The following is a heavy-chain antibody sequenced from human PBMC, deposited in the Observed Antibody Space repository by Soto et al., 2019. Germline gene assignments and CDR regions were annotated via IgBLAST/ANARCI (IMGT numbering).Heavy chain of an antibody. CDR3: AHVDTAMVPNWFDP. CDR2: IYWDDDK. Sequence: QITLKGSGPPLVKPTQTLTLTCTFSGFSLSTSGVGVGWIRQPPGKALEWLALIYWDDDKRYSPSLKSRLTITKDTSKNQVVLTMTNMDPVDTATYYCAHVDTAMVPNWFDPWGQGTLVTVSS. D-gene: IGHD5-18*01. V-gene: IGHV2-5*02. J-gene: IGHJ5*02. CDR1: GFSLSTSGVG.